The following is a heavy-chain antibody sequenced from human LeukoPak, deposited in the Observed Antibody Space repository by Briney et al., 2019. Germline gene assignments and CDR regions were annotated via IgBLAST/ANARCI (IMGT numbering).Heavy chain of an antibody. CDR3: VRADGQQLAREFFQY. CDR1: GFTFSNHA. Sequence: PGGSLRLSCATSGFTFSNHAMHWVRQPTGKGLEWVSAIGTAGDTFYPGSVKGRFTISRDNSKNMLYLQMSGLRAEDTAVYYCVRADGQQLAREFFQYWGQGTLVTVSS. CDR2: IGTAGDT. V-gene: IGHV3-13*01. J-gene: IGHJ1*01. D-gene: IGHD6-13*01.